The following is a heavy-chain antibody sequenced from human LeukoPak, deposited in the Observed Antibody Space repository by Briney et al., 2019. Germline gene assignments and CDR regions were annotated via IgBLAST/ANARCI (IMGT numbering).Heavy chain of an antibody. Sequence: PSETLSLTCTVSGGSISSSSYYWGWIRQPPGKGLECIGSIYYSGSTYYNPSLKSRATISVDTSKNQFSLKLSSVTAADTAVYYCARHITEDMGVLLWFGELSFAFDIWGQGTMVTVSS. CDR3: ARHITEDMGVLLWFGELSFAFDI. V-gene: IGHV4-39*01. CDR2: IYYSGST. CDR1: GGSISSSSYY. D-gene: IGHD3-10*01. J-gene: IGHJ3*02.